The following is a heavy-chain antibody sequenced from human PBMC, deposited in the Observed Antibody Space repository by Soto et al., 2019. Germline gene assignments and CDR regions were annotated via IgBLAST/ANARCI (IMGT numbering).Heavy chain of an antibody. CDR3: ARELEGGVFDI. CDR1: GGPVRDAYSY. Sequence: SETLSLTCTVSGGPVRDAYSYWTWIRQPPGKGLEWMGYLSYTGSTYYNPSLRNRASISVDESSNHLPLRLSSVTAADTAVYYCARELEGGVFDIWGRGTLVTVSS. CDR2: LSYTGST. V-gene: IGHV4-30-4*01. D-gene: IGHD2-8*02. J-gene: IGHJ3*02.